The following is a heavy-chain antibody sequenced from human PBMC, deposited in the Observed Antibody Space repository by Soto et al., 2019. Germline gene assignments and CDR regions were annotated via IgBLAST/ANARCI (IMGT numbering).Heavy chain of an antibody. CDR2: ISGSGTTS. CDR3: ARALPFAFDVLTGYEYYFDS. J-gene: IGHJ4*02. CDR1: GFTFSSFG. V-gene: IGHV3-23*01. D-gene: IGHD3-9*01. Sequence: EVQLLESGGGLVQPGGSLRLSCAASGFTFSSFGMNWVRQAPGKGLEWVSTISGSGTTSHYADSAKGRFTISRDNSKKTLFLQVSSLRAEDTAVYYCARALPFAFDVLTGYEYYFDSWGQGTLLTVSS.